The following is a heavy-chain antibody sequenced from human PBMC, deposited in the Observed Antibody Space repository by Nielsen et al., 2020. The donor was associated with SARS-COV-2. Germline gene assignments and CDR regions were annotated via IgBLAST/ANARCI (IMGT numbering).Heavy chain of an antibody. CDR3: ARDAVSSSDLDY. J-gene: IGHJ4*02. CDR2: ISSSSTI. V-gene: IGHV3-48*02. Sequence: GGSLRLSCAASGFTFSSYNMNWVRQAPGKGLEWVSYISSSSTIYYADSVKGRFTISRDNAKNSLYLQMNSLRDEDTAVYYCARDAVSSSDLDYWGQGTLVTVSS. CDR1: GFTFSSYN. D-gene: IGHD6-6*01.